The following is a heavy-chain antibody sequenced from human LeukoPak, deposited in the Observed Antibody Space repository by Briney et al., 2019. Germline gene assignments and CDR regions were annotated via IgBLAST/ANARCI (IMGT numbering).Heavy chain of an antibody. D-gene: IGHD3-22*01. Sequence: GGSLRLSCAASGLTFSIYAMSWVRQAPGKGLQWVSSITSRGESTWYVDSVKGRFTITRDNSENTLYLQMHSLRAEDTAVYYCARDRPNYYGSDGHYYRRDGDYWGRGTLVSVSS. CDR2: ITSRGEST. CDR1: GLTFSIYA. CDR3: ARDRPNYYGSDGHYYRRDGDY. V-gene: IGHV3-23*01. J-gene: IGHJ4*02.